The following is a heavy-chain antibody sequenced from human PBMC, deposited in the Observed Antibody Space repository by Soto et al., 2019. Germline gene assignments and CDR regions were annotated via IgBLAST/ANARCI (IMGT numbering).Heavy chain of an antibody. Sequence: PSETLSLTCAVYGGSFSPYFWSWIRQPPGKGLEWIGEINHSGSTNYNPSLTRRATLSVDTSKNQFSLKLSSVTAADTAVYYCARAVSSGVIAAADRAVFDPWAKGTLVTVDS. J-gene: IGHJ5*02. CDR1: GGSFSPYF. CDR3: ARAVSSGVIAAADRAVFDP. D-gene: IGHD6-13*01. V-gene: IGHV4-34*01. CDR2: INHSGST.